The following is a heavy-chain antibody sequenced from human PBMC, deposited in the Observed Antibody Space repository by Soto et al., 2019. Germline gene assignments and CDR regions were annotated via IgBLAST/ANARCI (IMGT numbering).Heavy chain of an antibody. Sequence: QLQLQESGSGLVKPSQTLSLTCAVSGGSISSGGYSWSWSRQPPGKGLEWIGYIYHSGSTYYNPSLQSRVTISVDRSKNQFSLKLSSVTAADTAVYYCAREKTVGGTASFDYWGQGTLVTVSS. CDR1: GGSISSGGYS. V-gene: IGHV4-30-2*01. J-gene: IGHJ4*02. CDR2: IYHSGST. CDR3: AREKTVGGTASFDY. D-gene: IGHD1-26*01.